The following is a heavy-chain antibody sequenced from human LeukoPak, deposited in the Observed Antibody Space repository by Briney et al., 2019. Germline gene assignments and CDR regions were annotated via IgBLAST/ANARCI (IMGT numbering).Heavy chain of an antibody. J-gene: IGHJ4*02. CDR2: INHSGST. CDR3: AREWFGDLAPY. D-gene: IGHD3-10*01. V-gene: IGHV4-34*01. CDR1: GGPFSGYY. Sequence: PSETLSLTCAVYGGPFSGYYWSWIRQPPGKGLEWIGEINHSGSTNYNPSLKSRVTISVDTSKNQFSLKLGSVTAADTAVYYCAREWFGDLAPYWGQGTLVTVSS.